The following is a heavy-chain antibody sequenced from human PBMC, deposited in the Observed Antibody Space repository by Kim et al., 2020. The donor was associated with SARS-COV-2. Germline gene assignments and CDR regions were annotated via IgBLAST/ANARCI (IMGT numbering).Heavy chain of an antibody. CDR2: ISYDGSNK. D-gene: IGHD3-3*01. CDR3: ARGPYDFWSGYYKDYYY. V-gene: IGHV3-30*04. Sequence: GGSLRLSCAASGFTFSSYAMHWVRQAPGKGLEWVAVISYDGSNKYYADSVKGRFTISRDNSKNTLYLQMNSLRAEDTAVYYCARGPYDFWSGYYKDYYY. CDR1: GFTFSSYA. J-gene: IGHJ6*01.